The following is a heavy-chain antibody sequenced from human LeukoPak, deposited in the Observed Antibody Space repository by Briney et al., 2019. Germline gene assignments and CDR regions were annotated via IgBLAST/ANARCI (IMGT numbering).Heavy chain of an antibody. V-gene: IGHV5-51*01. Sequence: GESLKISCKGSGYSFTSYWIGWVRQMPGKGLEWMGIIYPGDSDTRYSPSFHGHVTISADKSINTAYLQWSSLEASDTATYYCARLRGTVVTPGINWFDPWGQGTLVTVSS. CDR1: GYSFTSYW. CDR2: IYPGDSDT. J-gene: IGHJ5*02. CDR3: ARLRGTVVTPGINWFDP. D-gene: IGHD4-23*01.